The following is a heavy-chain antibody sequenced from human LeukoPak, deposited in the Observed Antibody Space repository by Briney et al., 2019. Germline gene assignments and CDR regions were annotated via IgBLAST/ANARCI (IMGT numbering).Heavy chain of an antibody. D-gene: IGHD4/OR15-4a*01. CDR3: ARDEKLVQFNY. Sequence: GGFLRLSCAASGFTFSSYGMHWVRQAPGKGLEWVSGITGSGDTTFYADSVKGRFTISRDNSKNMVYLQMSSLRAEDTAHYFCARDEKLVQFNYWGQGTLVTVSS. CDR1: GFTFSSYG. V-gene: IGHV3-23*01. CDR2: ITGSGDTT. J-gene: IGHJ4*02.